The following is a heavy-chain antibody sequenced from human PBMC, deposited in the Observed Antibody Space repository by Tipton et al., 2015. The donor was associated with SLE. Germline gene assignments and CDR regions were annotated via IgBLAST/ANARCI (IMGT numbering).Heavy chain of an antibody. CDR2: ISWNSGSI. V-gene: IGHV3-9*01. CDR3: AKDREAVAGSRDFDY. J-gene: IGHJ4*02. Sequence: WIRQPPGKGLEWVSGISWNSGSIGYADSVKGRFTISRDNAKNSLYLQKNSLRAEDTALYYCAKDREAVAGSRDFDYWGQGPLVTVSS. D-gene: IGHD6-19*01.